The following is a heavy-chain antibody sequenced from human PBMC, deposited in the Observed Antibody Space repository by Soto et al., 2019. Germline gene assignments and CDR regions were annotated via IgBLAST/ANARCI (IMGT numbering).Heavy chain of an antibody. Sequence: GGSLRLSCAASGFTFSSYAMSWVRQAPGKGLEWVSGVSGSGSATYYADSVKGRFSISRDNSKNTLYLQMGSLRAEDTAVYYCAKGGYSHGTFYFDYWGQGTLVTVSS. J-gene: IGHJ4*02. CDR1: GFTFSSYA. D-gene: IGHD5-18*01. CDR3: AKGGYSHGTFYFDY. CDR2: VSGSGSAT. V-gene: IGHV3-23*01.